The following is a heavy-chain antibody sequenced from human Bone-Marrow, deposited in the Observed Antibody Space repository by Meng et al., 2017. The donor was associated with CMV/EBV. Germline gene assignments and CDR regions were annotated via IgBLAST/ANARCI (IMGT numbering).Heavy chain of an antibody. Sequence: SETLSLTCSVSGGSISGSFWTWIRQPPGKGLEWIGYIHSDGTTNYSPSLKSRVTMSVDTSKNQFSLKVTYVTAADTAVYYCARAGGFGSYSGMDVWGQGTTVTCYS. D-gene: IGHD3-10*01. CDR1: GGSISGSF. CDR2: IHSDGTT. CDR3: ARAGGFGSYSGMDV. J-gene: IGHJ6*01. V-gene: IGHV4-59*01.